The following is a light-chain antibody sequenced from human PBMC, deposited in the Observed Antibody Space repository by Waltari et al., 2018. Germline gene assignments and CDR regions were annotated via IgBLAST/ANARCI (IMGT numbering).Light chain of an antibody. Sequence: QSALTQPASVSGSPGQSITISCSGSTTDIGTYDYLSWYQQYPGKAPKLILYPATILPSGGSNRFSGSKSGNTASLTISGLQTDDEAIYYCSSYTDSTTVVFGGGTVVTVL. CDR1: TTDIGTYDY. CDR2: PAT. J-gene: IGLJ2*01. V-gene: IGLV2-14*01. CDR3: SSYTDSTTVV.